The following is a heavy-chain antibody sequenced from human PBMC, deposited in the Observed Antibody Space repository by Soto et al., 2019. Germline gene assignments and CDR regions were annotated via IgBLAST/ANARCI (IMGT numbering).Heavy chain of an antibody. J-gene: IGHJ5*02. CDR3: ARQGTISDSRNWLDP. V-gene: IGHV5-51*01. Sequence: GESLKISCRASGFDYTDYWIAWVRQVPGKGLEWMGIIFPHDSDTRYNPSFQGQVSISADKSVSIAYLQWSSLQASDTGIYYCARQGTISDSRNWLDPWGQGTLVTVSS. CDR2: IFPHDSDT. CDR1: GFDYTDYW. D-gene: IGHD3-22*01.